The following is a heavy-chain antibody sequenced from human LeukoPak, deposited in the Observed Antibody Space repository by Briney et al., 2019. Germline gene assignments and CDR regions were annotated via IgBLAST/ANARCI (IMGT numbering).Heavy chain of an antibody. J-gene: IGHJ3*02. Sequence: GGSMRLSCAASGFTFSTYSMHWVRQAQGTGREWVSSISSSRSYVYYADSVKDRLTISRDNAKNSTYLQMNSLRAEDTAVYYCARDGWYSSGWNAFDIWGQGTMVTVSS. CDR2: ISSSRSYV. CDR1: GFTFSTYS. D-gene: IGHD6-19*01. CDR3: ARDGWYSSGWNAFDI. V-gene: IGHV3-21*01.